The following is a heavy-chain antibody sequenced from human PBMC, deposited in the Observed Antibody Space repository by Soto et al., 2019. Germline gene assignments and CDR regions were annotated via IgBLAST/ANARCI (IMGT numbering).Heavy chain of an antibody. CDR3: AKGRGYCSSTSCYVGSDY. D-gene: IGHD2-2*01. J-gene: IGHJ4*02. Sequence: PGGSLRLSCAASGFTFSSNSMNWVRQAPGKGLEWVSYISSSSSTIYYADSVKGRFTISRDNSKNTLYLQMNSLRAEDTAVYYCAKGRGYCSSTSCYVGSDYWGQGTLVTLSS. CDR1: GFTFSSNS. V-gene: IGHV3-48*04. CDR2: ISSSSSTI.